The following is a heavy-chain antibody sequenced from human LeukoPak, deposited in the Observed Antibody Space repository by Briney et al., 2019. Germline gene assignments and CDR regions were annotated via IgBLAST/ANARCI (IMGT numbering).Heavy chain of an antibody. CDR3: ARAGNRFWSGYYTGIWLDP. CDR1: GYTFTSYG. Sequence: ASVKVSCKASGYTFTSYGISWVRQAPGQGLEWMGWISAYNGNTNYAQKLQGRVTMTTDTSTSTAYMELRSLRSDDTAVYYCARAGNRFWSGYYTGIWLDPWGQGTLVTVSS. V-gene: IGHV1-18*01. CDR2: ISAYNGNT. J-gene: IGHJ5*02. D-gene: IGHD3-3*01.